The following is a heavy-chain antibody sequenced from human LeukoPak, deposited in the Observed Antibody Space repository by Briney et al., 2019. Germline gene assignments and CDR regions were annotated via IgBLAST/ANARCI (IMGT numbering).Heavy chain of an antibody. CDR3: ASEGSAPVEGAFAI. J-gene: IGHJ3*02. D-gene: IGHD1-26*01. V-gene: IGHV3-53*01. CDR1: GFTVSSNY. Sequence: GGSLRLSCAASGFTVSSNYMSWVRQAPGKGLEWVSVIYSGGSTYYADSVKGRFTISRDNSKNTLYLQMNSLRAEDTAVYYCASEGSAPVEGAFAIWGQGTMVTVSS. CDR2: IYSGGST.